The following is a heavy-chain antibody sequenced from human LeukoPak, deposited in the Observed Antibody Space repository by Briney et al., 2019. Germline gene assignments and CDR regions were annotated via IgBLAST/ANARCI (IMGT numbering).Heavy chain of an antibody. J-gene: IGHJ5*02. Sequence: SETLSLTCTVSGGSISSGSYYWGWIRQPPGKGLEWIGSIYYSGSTYYNPSLKSRVTISVDTSKNQFSLKLSSVTAADTAVYYCARDLVGATFNWFDPWAREPWSPSPQ. CDR2: IYYSGST. D-gene: IGHD1-26*01. CDR1: GGSISSGSYY. V-gene: IGHV4-39*07. CDR3: ARDLVGATFNWFDP.